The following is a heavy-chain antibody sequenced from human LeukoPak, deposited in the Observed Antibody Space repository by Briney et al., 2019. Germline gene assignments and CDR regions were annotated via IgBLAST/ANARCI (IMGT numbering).Heavy chain of an antibody. CDR1: GFTFSSYG. D-gene: IGHD6-19*01. J-gene: IGHJ4*02. CDR3: ASDNRAVAGLDY. CDR2: IWYDGSNK. V-gene: IGHV3-33*01. Sequence: PGGSLRLSCAASGFTFSSYGMHWVRQAPGKGLEWVAVIWYDGSNKYYADSVKGRFTISRDNSKNTLYLQMNSLRAEDTAVYYCASDNRAVAGLDYWGQGTLVTVSS.